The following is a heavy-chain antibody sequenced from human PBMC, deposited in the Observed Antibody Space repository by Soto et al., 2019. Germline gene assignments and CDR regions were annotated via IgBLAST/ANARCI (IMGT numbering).Heavy chain of an antibody. D-gene: IGHD6-19*01. V-gene: IGHV3-33*01. J-gene: IGHJ4*02. CDR1: GFTFSSYG. Sequence: GGSLRLSCAASGFTFSSYGMHWVRQAPGKGLEWVAVIWYDGSNKYYADSVKGRFTISRDNSKNTLYLQMNSLRAEDTAVYYCAREEAVAGTVGDYWGQGTLVTVSS. CDR3: AREEAVAGTVGDY. CDR2: IWYDGSNK.